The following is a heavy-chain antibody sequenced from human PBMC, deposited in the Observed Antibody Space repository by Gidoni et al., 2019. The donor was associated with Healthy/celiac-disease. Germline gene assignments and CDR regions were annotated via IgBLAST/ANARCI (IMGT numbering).Heavy chain of an antibody. D-gene: IGHD3-9*01. CDR2: INPSGGST. CDR1: GYTFTSYY. Sequence: QVQLVQSGAEVKKPGASVKVSCKASGYTFTSYYMHWVRQAPGQGLEWMGIINPSGGSTSYAQKFQGRVTMTRDTSTSTVYMELSSLRSEDTAVYYCARGELLRYFDWLSAFDYWGQGTLVTVSS. J-gene: IGHJ4*02. V-gene: IGHV1-46*01. CDR3: ARGELLRYFDWLSAFDY.